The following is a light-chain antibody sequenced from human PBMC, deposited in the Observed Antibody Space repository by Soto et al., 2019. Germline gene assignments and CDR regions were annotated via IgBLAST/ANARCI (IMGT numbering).Light chain of an antibody. CDR2: DAS. J-gene: IGKJ1*01. V-gene: IGKV1-5*01. CDR1: QSISSW. CDR3: QQYNSFSRT. Sequence: DIQITQSPSTLPAYVEDRVIITCRASQSISSWLAWYQQKPGKAPKLLIFDASNLGTGVPSRFSGSGSETEFTLTISSLQPEDFATYYCQQYNSFSRTFGQGTKVDIK.